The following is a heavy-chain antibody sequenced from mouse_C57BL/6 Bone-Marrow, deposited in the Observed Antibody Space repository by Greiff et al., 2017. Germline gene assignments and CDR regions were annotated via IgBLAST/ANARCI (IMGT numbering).Heavy chain of an antibody. Sequence: VQLQQSGAELVKPGASVKMSCKASGYTFTSYWITWVKQRPGQGLEWIGDIYPGSGSTNYNEKFKSKATLTVDTSSSPAYMQLSSLTSEDSAVYYCARPYYSNYWYCDVWGTGTTVTVSS. D-gene: IGHD2-5*01. CDR3: ARPYYSNYWYCDV. CDR1: GYTFTSYW. J-gene: IGHJ1*03. V-gene: IGHV1-55*01. CDR2: IYPGSGST.